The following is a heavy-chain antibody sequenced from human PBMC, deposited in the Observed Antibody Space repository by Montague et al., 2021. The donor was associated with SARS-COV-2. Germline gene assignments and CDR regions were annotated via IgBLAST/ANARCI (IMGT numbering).Heavy chain of an antibody. CDR2: IKVDGGAQ. CDR1: GFTFSNYW. V-gene: IGHV3-7*01. CDR3: ARNSGWSADR. Sequence: SLRLSCAASGFTFSNYWMSWVRQTPEKRLEWVANIKVDGGAQYYVDSVEGRFTASRDNARTSLYLKMNSLRADETAVYFCARNSGWSADRWGQGTLVTVSS. J-gene: IGHJ5*02. D-gene: IGHD6-19*01.